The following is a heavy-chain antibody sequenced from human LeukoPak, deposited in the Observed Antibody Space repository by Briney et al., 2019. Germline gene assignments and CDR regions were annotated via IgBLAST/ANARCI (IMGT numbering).Heavy chain of an antibody. CDR2: ISSNGGRT. CDR1: GFTFSNYA. D-gene: IGHD6-13*01. J-gene: IGHJ4*02. Sequence: GGSLRLSCAASGFTFSNYALHWVRQAPGKGLEYVSAISSNGGRTYYANSVKGRSTISRDNSKNTLYLQMGSLRDEDMAVYYCARAPESSSWYYFDYWGQGTLVTVSS. CDR3: ARAPESSSWYYFDY. V-gene: IGHV3-64*01.